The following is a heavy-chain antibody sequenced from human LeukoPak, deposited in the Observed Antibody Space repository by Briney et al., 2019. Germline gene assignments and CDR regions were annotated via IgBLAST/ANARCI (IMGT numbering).Heavy chain of an antibody. J-gene: IGHJ6*02. D-gene: IGHD3-22*01. CDR2: IIPIFGTA. CDR1: GGTFSSYA. CDR3: ARDHGITMIVVGYLYYGMDV. V-gene: IGHV1-69*05. Sequence: GASVKVSCKASGGTFSSYAISWVRQAPGQGLEWMGGIIPIFGTANYAQKFQGRVTITTDESTSTAYMELSSLRSDDTAVYYCARDHGITMIVVGYLYYGMDVWGQGTTVTVSS.